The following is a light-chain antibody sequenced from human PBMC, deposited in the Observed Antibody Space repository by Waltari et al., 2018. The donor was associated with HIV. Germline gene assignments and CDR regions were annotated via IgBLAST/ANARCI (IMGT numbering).Light chain of an antibody. V-gene: IGLV1-44*01. CDR3: AAWDDNLKVYA. J-gene: IGLJ1*01. CDR1: RSNIARNT. CDR2: FND. Sequence: QSVLTQPPSASGTPGQRITISCSGSRSNIARNTVNWFQQLPGAAPKFLIYFNDPRTSGVPDRFSGSKSGTSAYLAISGLQSGDEADYYCAAWDDNLKVYAFGTGTKVTVL.